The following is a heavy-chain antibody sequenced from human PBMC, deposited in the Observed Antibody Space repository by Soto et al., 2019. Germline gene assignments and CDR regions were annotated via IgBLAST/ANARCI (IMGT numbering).Heavy chain of an antibody. Sequence: ESGPTLVNPPQTLTLTCTFSGFSLSTGELGVGWIRQPPGKAPEWLAVIYWDDNKLYSPSLKSRLTIMKDTSKNQVVLIMANMDPVDTATYYCAHRRSTSYYDYWGQGILVTVSS. V-gene: IGHV2-5*02. D-gene: IGHD2-2*01. CDR2: IYWDDNK. CDR1: GFSLSTGELG. CDR3: AHRRSTSYYDY. J-gene: IGHJ4*02.